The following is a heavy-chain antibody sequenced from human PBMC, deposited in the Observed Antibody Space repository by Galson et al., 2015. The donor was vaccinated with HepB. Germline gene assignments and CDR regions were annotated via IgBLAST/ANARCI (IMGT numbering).Heavy chain of an antibody. J-gene: IGHJ5*02. Sequence: SLRLSCAASGFTFSSYGMHWVRQAPGKGLEWVAFIRYDGSNKYYADSVKGRFTISRDNSKNTLYLQMNSLRAEDTAVYYCARRGYCSSTSCPTEAGWFDPWGQGTLVTVPS. CDR3: ARRGYCSSTSCPTEAGWFDP. CDR1: GFTFSSYG. D-gene: IGHD2-2*01. V-gene: IGHV3-30*02. CDR2: IRYDGSNK.